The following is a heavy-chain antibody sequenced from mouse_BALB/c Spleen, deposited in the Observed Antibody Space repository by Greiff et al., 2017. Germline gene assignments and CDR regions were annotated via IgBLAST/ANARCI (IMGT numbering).Heavy chain of an antibody. CDR1: GFNIKDTY. Sequence: VQLQQSGAELVKPGASVKLSCTASGFNIKDTYMHWVKQRPEQGLEWIGRIDPANGNTKYDPKFQGKATITADTSSNTAYLQLSSLTSEDTAVYYCAIYYEYDRFAYGGEGTLGTVSA. J-gene: IGHJ3*01. D-gene: IGHD2-4*01. V-gene: IGHV14-3*02. CDR3: AIYYEYDRFAY. CDR2: IDPANGNT.